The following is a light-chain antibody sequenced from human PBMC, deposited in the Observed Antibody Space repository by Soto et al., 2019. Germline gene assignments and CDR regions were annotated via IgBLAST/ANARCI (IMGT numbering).Light chain of an antibody. Sequence: QSALTQPASVSGSPGQSITISCTGTSSDIDGYNYVSWYQYHPGKAPKLMIYDISNRPSGISNRFSGSKSGNTASLTICGLQAEDEADYYCSAFTISRNTLIFGGGTKLTVL. CDR2: DIS. CDR1: SSDIDGYNY. CDR3: SAFTISRNTLI. V-gene: IGLV2-14*01. J-gene: IGLJ2*01.